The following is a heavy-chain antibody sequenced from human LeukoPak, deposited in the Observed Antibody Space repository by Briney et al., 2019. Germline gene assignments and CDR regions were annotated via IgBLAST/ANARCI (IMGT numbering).Heavy chain of an antibody. D-gene: IGHD1-26*01. V-gene: IGHV4-59*11. CDR1: GASNSNQY. J-gene: IGHJ4*02. Sequence: KPSETLSLTCSVSGASNSNQYWSWVRQPPGKGLEWIGYIYNSGSTNNNPSLKSRVTISVDTSKNQFSLKLSSVTSADTAVYYCAVGPNHYYFDYWGQGTLVTVSS. CDR2: IYNSGST. CDR3: AVGPNHYYFDY.